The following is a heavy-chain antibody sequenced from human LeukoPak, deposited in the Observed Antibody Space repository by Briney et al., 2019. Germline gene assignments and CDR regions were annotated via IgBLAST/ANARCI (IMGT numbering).Heavy chain of an antibody. D-gene: IGHD3-9*01. CDR3: ANSLLRYFDWLLNDAFDI. CDR1: GFTFSSYW. V-gene: IGHV3-48*04. CDR2: ISSSGSTI. J-gene: IGHJ3*02. Sequence: GGSLRLSCAASGFTFSSYWMSWVRQAPGKGLEWVSYISSSGSTIYYADSVKGRFTISRDNAKNSLYLQMNSLRAEDTAVYYCANSLLRYFDWLLNDAFDIWGQGTMVTVSS.